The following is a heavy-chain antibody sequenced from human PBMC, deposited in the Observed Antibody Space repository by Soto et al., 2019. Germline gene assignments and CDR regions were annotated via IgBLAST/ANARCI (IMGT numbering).Heavy chain of an antibody. V-gene: IGHV4-31*03. D-gene: IGHD2-15*01. J-gene: IGHJ4*02. Sequence: SETLSLTCTVSGGSISSGGYYWSWIHQHPGKGLEWIGYIYYSGSTYYNPSLKSRVTISVDTSKNQFSLKLSSVTAADTAVYYCARRKGGYCSGGSCYTFDYWGQGTLVTVSS. CDR2: IYYSGST. CDR1: GGSISSGGYY. CDR3: ARRKGGYCSGGSCYTFDY.